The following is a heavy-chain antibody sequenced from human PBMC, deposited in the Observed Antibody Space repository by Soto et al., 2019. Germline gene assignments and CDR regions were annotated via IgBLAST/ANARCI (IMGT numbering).Heavy chain of an antibody. Sequence: GRSLRLSCAASGFSFSSYSMNWLRQAPGKGLEWVSYISRSSSTIYYADSVKGRFTISRDNAKNSLYLQMNSLRDEDTAVYYCARGRGYSYGYLNYWGQGTLVTVSS. CDR2: ISRSSSTI. V-gene: IGHV3-48*02. D-gene: IGHD5-18*01. CDR1: GFSFSSYS. CDR3: ARGRGYSYGYLNY. J-gene: IGHJ4*02.